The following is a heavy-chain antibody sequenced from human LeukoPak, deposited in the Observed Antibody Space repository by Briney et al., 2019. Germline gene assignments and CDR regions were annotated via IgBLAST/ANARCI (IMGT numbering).Heavy chain of an antibody. CDR1: GGSISSSSYY. Sequence: SETLSLTCTVSGGSISSSSYYWGWIRQPPGKGPEWIGEINHSGSTNYNPSLKSRVTISVDTSKNQFSLKLSSVTAADTAVYYCARGLYYDFWSGYMVPFDYWGQGTLVTVSS. CDR2: INHSGST. D-gene: IGHD3-3*01. CDR3: ARGLYYDFWSGYMVPFDY. J-gene: IGHJ4*02. V-gene: IGHV4-39*07.